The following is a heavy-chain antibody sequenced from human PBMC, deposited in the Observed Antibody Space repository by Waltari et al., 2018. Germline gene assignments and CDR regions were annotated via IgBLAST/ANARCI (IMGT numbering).Heavy chain of an antibody. V-gene: IGHV4-59*01. D-gene: IGHD3-3*01. CDR3: GRSYDFWSGYPLDY. J-gene: IGHJ4*02. CDR1: GDSINNYY. Sequence: QVQLQESGPGLVKPSETLSLTCAVSGDSINNYYWNWIRQPPGKELEWIGYIAYNGRTNYNPSLKSRVTISVDTSKTQFSLKRTSVTAADTAVYYCGRSYDFWSGYPLDYWGPGSLVTVSS. CDR2: IAYNGRT.